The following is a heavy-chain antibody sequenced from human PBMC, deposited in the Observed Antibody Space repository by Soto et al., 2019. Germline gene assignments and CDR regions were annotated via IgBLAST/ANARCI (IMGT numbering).Heavy chain of an antibody. CDR3: ARDGLTFGGD. CDR1: GFTSNDYW. Sequence: EVQLVESGGDLVQPGGSLRLSCAASGFTSNDYWMHWVRQAPGKGLVWVSRIHSDGSSTDYADSVKGRFTISRDNAKNTLYLQMNGLRAEDTAVYYCARDGLTFGGDWGQGTLVAVSS. CDR2: IHSDGSST. V-gene: IGHV3-74*01. J-gene: IGHJ4*02. D-gene: IGHD3-16*01.